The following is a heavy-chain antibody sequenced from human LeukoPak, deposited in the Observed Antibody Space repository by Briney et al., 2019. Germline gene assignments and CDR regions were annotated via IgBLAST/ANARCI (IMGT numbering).Heavy chain of an antibody. CDR2: IYSGGST. CDR1: GFTVSSNY. J-gene: IGHJ4*02. D-gene: IGHD3-10*01. CDR3: ARDQHYFGSGSYPSD. Sequence: QSGGSLRLSCAASGFTVSSNYMSWVRQAPGKGLEWVSVIYSGGSTYYADSVKGRFTISRDNSKNTLYLQMNSLRAEDTAVYYCARDQHYFGSGSYPSDWGQGTLVTASS. V-gene: IGHV3-66*01.